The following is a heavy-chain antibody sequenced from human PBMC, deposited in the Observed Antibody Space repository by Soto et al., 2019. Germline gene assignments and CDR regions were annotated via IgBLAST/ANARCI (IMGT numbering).Heavy chain of an antibody. V-gene: IGHV3-23*01. Sequence: EVQLLESGGALVQPGGSLRLSCEASGFTFSNHAINWVRQAPGKGLEWVSSISDSGSTYYADYVKGRFTSSRDNAKNTLYLQMNSLRAEDTAVYYCARDPGGHYCTCTGCLYFFDHGGQGSVFIVSS. CDR2: ISDSGST. D-gene: IGHD3-16*01. J-gene: IGHJ4*02. CDR3: ARDPGGHYCTCTGCLYFFDH. CDR1: GFTFSNHA.